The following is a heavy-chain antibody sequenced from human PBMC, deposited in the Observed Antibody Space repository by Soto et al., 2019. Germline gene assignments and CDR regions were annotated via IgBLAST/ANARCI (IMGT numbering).Heavy chain of an antibody. CDR2: IIPIFGTA. J-gene: IGHJ4*02. CDR1: GGTFSSYA. Sequence: SVKVSCKASGGTFSSYAISWVRQAPGQGLEWMGGIIPIFGTANYAQKFQGRVTITADESTSTAYMELSSLRSEDTAVYYCARDPGIAAAFYYFDYWGQGTLVTVSS. D-gene: IGHD6-13*01. CDR3: ARDPGIAAAFYYFDY. V-gene: IGHV1-69*13.